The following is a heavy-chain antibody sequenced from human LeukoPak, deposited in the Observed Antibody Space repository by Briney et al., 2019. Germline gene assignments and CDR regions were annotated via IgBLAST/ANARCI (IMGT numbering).Heavy chain of an antibody. J-gene: IGHJ4*02. CDR3: ARMSGSHIDY. D-gene: IGHD1-26*01. CDR2: ISGSGGSI. Sequence: PGGSLRLSCAASGFTFSTYAMSWVRQAPGKGLEWVSAISGSGGSIYYADSVKGRFTISRDNSKNALYLQMDSLRAEDTAVYYCARMSGSHIDYWGQGTLVTVSS. CDR1: GFTFSTYA. V-gene: IGHV3-23*01.